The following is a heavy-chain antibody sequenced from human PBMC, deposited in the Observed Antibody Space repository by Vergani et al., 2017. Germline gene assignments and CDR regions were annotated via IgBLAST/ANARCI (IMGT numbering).Heavy chain of an antibody. Sequence: QVQLVQSGAEVKKPGSSVKVSCKASGGTFSSYAISWVRQAPGQGLEWMGRIIPILGIANYAQKFQGRVTITADKSTSTAYMELSSLRSEDTAVYYCARGPGYCSGGSCFRWFDPWGQRTLVTVSS. CDR3: ARGPGYCSGGSCFRWFDP. V-gene: IGHV1-69*04. CDR2: IIPILGIA. J-gene: IGHJ5*02. D-gene: IGHD2-15*01. CDR1: GGTFSSYA.